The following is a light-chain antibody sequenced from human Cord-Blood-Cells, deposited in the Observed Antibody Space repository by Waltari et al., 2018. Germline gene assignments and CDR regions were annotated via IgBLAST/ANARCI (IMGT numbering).Light chain of an antibody. CDR1: QGISSA. CDR3: QQFNSYPWLT. CDR2: DAS. J-gene: IGKJ4*01. Sequence: AIQLTQSPFSLSASVGDRVTITCRASQGISSALAWYQQKQGKAPKLLIYDASSLESGVPSRFSGSGSGTDFTLTISSLYPEDFATYSCQQFNSYPWLTFGGGTKLEIK. V-gene: IGKV1-13*02.